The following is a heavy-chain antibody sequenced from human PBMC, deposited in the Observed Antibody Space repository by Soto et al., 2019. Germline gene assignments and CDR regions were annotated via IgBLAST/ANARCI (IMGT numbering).Heavy chain of an antibody. J-gene: IGHJ6*02. V-gene: IGHV3-7*03. CDR3: ARPRXGIEVAGKLWYYYGMDV. CDR2: INQDGSEM. D-gene: IGHD6-19*01. CDR1: GLTFSKYW. Sequence: GGSLRLSCAASGLTFSKYWMTWVRQAPGKGLEWVASINQDGSEMNYVDSVKGRFTISRDNAKNSLYLQMNSLRAEDTAFYYCARPRXGIEVAGKLWYYYGMDVWGQGTTVTVSS.